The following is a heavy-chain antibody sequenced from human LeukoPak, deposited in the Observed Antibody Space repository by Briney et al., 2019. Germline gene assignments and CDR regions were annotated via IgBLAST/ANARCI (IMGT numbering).Heavy chain of an antibody. J-gene: IGHJ4*02. V-gene: IGHV4-30-2*01. D-gene: IGHD5-18*01. CDR1: GGSISSGGYS. CDR3: ASSYGFVDY. Sequence: SQTLSLTCAVSGGSISSGGYSWSWLRQPPGKGLEWIAYIYHSGSTYYNPSLKSLVTISVDRSKNQFSLKLSSVTAADTAVYYCASSYGFVDYWGQGTLVTVSS. CDR2: IYHSGST.